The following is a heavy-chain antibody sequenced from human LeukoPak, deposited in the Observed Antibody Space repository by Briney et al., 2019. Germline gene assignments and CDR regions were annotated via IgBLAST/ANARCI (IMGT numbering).Heavy chain of an antibody. Sequence: SETLPLTCAVYGESFSGYYWSWIRQPPGKGLEWIGEINHSGSTNYNPSLKSRVTISVDTSKNQFSLKLSSVTAADTAVYYCARGWRGFDYWGQGTLVTVSS. CDR2: INHSGST. CDR1: GESFSGYY. D-gene: IGHD1-1*01. CDR3: ARGWRGFDY. V-gene: IGHV4-34*01. J-gene: IGHJ4*02.